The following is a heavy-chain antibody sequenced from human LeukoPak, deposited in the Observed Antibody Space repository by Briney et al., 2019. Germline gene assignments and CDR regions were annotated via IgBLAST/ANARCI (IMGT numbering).Heavy chain of an antibody. CDR2: INPSGGGT. V-gene: IGHV1-46*03. Sequence: ASVKVSCKASGYTFTSYYMHWVRQAPGQGLEWMGIINPSGGGTSYAQKFQGRVTMTRDTSTSTVYMELSSLRSEDTAVYYCARAVGATLDAFDIWGQGTMVTVSS. CDR1: GYTFTSYY. J-gene: IGHJ3*02. CDR3: ARAVGATLDAFDI. D-gene: IGHD1-26*01.